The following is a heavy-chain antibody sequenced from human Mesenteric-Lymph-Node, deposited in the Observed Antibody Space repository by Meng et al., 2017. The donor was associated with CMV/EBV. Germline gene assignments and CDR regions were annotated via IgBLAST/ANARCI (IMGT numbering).Heavy chain of an antibody. Sequence: ASVKVSCKASGYTFTGYYMHWVRQAPGQGLEWMGWINPKSGGTNYAQKFQARVTMTRDTSISTAYMEVSRLRSDDTAVYYCVRDLTGDCSSTPCSLLWGQGTLVTVSS. V-gene: IGHV1-2*02. CDR2: INPKSGGT. CDR1: GYTFTGYY. D-gene: IGHD2-2*01. CDR3: VRDLTGDCSSTPCSLL. J-gene: IGHJ4*02.